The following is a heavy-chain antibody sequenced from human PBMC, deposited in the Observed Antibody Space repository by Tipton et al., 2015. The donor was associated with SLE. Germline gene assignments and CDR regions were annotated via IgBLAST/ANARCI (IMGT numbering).Heavy chain of an antibody. CDR1: GGSISSYY. V-gene: IGHV4-59*12. Sequence: TLSLTCTVSGGSISSYYWSWIRQPPGKGLEWIGYVSYSGNTQYNPSLKSRVTMSLDTSKNQFSLRLDSATAADTAVYYCARGEMDVFDMWGQGTVVSVSS. CDR3: ARGEMDVFDM. J-gene: IGHJ3*02. D-gene: IGHD5-24*01. CDR2: VSYSGNT.